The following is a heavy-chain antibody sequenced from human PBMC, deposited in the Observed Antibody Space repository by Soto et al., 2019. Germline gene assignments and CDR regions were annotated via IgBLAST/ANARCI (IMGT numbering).Heavy chain of an antibody. CDR3: ASGGSCYSRYCYFDY. Sequence: SETLSLTCTVSGGSISSYYWSWIRQPPGKGLEWIGYIYYSGSTNYNPSLKSRVTISVDTSKDQFSLKLSYVTAADTAVYYCASGGSCYSRYCYFDYWGQGTLVTVSS. J-gene: IGHJ4*02. CDR2: IYYSGST. CDR1: GGSISSYY. V-gene: IGHV4-59*01. D-gene: IGHD2-15*01.